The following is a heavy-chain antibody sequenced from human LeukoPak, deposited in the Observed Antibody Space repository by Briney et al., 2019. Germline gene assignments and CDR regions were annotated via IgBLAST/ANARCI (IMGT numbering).Heavy chain of an antibody. CDR3: AKSLGVGGYTRYKGFDQ. CDR1: GFTFSSYA. D-gene: IGHD3-16*02. V-gene: IGHV3-23*01. J-gene: IGHJ4*02. CDR2: ISGSAGST. Sequence: GGSLRLSCAASGFTFSSYATSWVRQAPGKGLEWVSAISGSAGSTYYADSVKGRFTISRDNSKNTLSLQMNSLRVEDTAVYYCAKSLGVGGYTRYKGFDQWGQGTLVTVSS.